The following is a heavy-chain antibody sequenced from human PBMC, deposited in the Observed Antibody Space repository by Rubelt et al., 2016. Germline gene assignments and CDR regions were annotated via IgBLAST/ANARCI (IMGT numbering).Heavy chain of an antibody. CDR1: GFTFTNYA. V-gene: IGHV3-23*05. Sequence: EVQLLESGGGLVQPGGSLRLSCAASGFTFTNYAMTWVRQAPGKGLEWVSTIYSAGTTSYADSVKGRFAISRDNSKNTLFLQMSSLRVEETAVYYCARDGDIAAPMDVWGQGTTVTVSS. CDR3: ARDGDIAAPMDV. J-gene: IGHJ6*01. CDR2: IYSAGTT. D-gene: IGHD6-13*01.